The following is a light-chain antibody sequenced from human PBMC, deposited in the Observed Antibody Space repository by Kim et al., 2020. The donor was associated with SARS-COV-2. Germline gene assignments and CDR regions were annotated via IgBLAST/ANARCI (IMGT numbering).Light chain of an antibody. CDR1: NSDIGDNNY. CDR2: DVT. V-gene: IGLV2-14*03. Sequence: QSALTQPASVSGSPGQSITISCTETNSDIGDNNYVSWYQQHPGNAPKLMIYDVTKRPSGVSSRFSGSTSGNTASLTISGLQTEDEAHYYCSAYRTNTALLFGGGTQLTVL. CDR3: SAYRTNTALL. J-gene: IGLJ2*01.